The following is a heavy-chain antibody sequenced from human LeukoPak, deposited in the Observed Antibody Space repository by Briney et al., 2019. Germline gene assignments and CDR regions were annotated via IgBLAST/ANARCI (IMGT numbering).Heavy chain of an antibody. CDR2: ISYDGSNE. D-gene: IGHD1-26*01. V-gene: IGHV3-30-3*01. J-gene: IGHJ4*02. CDR3: ARDLPTGTYRAYFDN. CDR1: GFTFSGYA. Sequence: GGSLRLSCAASGFTFSGYAMHWVRQAPGKGLEWVAVISYDGSNEYYADSVKGRFTISRDNSKNTLYLQMNSLSVEDTAVYYCARDLPTGTYRAYFDNWGQGTLVTVSS.